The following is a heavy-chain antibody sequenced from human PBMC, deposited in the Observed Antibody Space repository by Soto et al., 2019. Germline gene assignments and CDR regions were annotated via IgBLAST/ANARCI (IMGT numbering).Heavy chain of an antibody. D-gene: IGHD3-10*01. J-gene: IGHJ4*02. V-gene: IGHV1-8*01. CDR2: INPNSGNI. CDR1: GNTFTSYD. Sequence: EASVKVSCKASGNTFTSYDINWVRQATGHGLEWMGWINPNSGNIGYAQKFQGRVTMTRDTAIRTAYMEVSGLRSDDTAVYYCARGRASGSYYLLDYWGQGTLVTVSS. CDR3: ARGRASGSYYLLDY.